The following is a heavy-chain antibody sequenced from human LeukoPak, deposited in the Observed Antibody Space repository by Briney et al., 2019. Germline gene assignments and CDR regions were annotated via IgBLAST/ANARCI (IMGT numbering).Heavy chain of an antibody. J-gene: IGHJ4*02. CDR3: ARERRGSPDY. V-gene: IGHV4-61*02. D-gene: IGHD1-26*01. Sequence: SQTLSLTCTVSGGSISSGSCYWSWLRQPAGKGLEWIGRIYTSGSTNYNPSINTRVTLSVATSKNQFSLNLSSVTVADTACECCARERRGSPDYWGQGTLVTVSS. CDR2: IYTSGST. CDR1: GGSISSGSCY.